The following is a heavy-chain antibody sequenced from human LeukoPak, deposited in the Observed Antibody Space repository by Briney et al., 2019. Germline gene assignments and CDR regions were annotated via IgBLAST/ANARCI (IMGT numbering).Heavy chain of an antibody. V-gene: IGHV3-21*01. J-gene: IGHJ6*02. D-gene: IGHD2-2*01. CDR3: ARDAPDCSSTSCYAGFGGYGMDV. CDR1: GFTFSSYS. Sequence: PGGSLRLSCAASGFTFSSYSMNWVRQAPGKGLEWVSSISSSSSYIYYADSVKGRFTISRDNAKNSLYLQMNSLRAEDTAVYYCARDAPDCSSTSCYAGFGGYGMDVWGQGTTVTVSS. CDR2: ISSSSSYI.